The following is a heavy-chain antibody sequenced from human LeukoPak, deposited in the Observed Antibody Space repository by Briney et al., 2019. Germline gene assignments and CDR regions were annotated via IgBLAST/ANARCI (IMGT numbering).Heavy chain of an antibody. D-gene: IGHD4-23*01. V-gene: IGHV1-69*13. CDR2: IIPIFGTA. CDR3: AREDRSDYGGNPLGSNWFDP. J-gene: IGHJ5*02. Sequence: SVKVSCKASGGTFSSYAISWVRQAPGQGLEWMGGIIPIFGTANYAQKFQGRVTITANESTSTAYMELSSLRSEDTAVYYCAREDRSDYGGNPLGSNWFDPWGQGTLVTVSS. CDR1: GGTFSSYA.